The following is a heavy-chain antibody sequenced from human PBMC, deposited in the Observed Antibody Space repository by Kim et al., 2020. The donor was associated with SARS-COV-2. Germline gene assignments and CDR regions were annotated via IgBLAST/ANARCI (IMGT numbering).Heavy chain of an antibody. CDR1: GGSFSGYY. Sequence: SETLSLTCAVYGGSFSGYYWSWIRQPPGKGLEWIGEIHHSGSTNYNTSLKSRVIISVDTSKNQFSLKLSSVTAADTAVYYCARGPNWFDPWGQGTLVTVSS. V-gene: IGHV4-34*01. CDR2: IHHSGST. J-gene: IGHJ5*02. CDR3: ARGPNWFDP.